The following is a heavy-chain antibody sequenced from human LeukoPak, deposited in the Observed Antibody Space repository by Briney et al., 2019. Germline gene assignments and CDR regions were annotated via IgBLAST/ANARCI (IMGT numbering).Heavy chain of an antibody. CDR2: ISGSGGST. Sequence: PGGSLRLSCAASGFTFSSYAMSWVRQAPGKGLEWVSAISGSGGSTYYADSVKGRFTISRDNSKNTLYLQMNSLRAEDTAVYYCAKLRDRGYSYGPADYWGQGTLVTVSS. D-gene: IGHD5-18*01. J-gene: IGHJ4*02. V-gene: IGHV3-23*01. CDR1: GFTFSSYA. CDR3: AKLRDRGYSYGPADY.